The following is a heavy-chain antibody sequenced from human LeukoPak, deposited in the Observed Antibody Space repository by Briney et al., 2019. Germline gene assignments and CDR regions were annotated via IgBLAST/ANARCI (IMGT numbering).Heavy chain of an antibody. Sequence: ASVKVSCKASGGTFSSYAISWVRQAPGQGLEWMGGIIPIFGTANYAQKFQGRVTITADESTSTAYMELSSLRSEDTAVYYCAREGGYSSSWNYFDYWGQGTLVTVSS. CDR1: GGTFSSYA. CDR3: AREGGYSSSWNYFDY. CDR2: IIPIFGTA. J-gene: IGHJ4*02. D-gene: IGHD6-13*01. V-gene: IGHV1-69*13.